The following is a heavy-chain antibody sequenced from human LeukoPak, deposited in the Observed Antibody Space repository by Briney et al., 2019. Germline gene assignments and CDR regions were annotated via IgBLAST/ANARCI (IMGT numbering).Heavy chain of an antibody. V-gene: IGHV4-59*01. Sequence: PSETLSLTCTVSGGSISSYYWSWIRQPPGKGLEWIGYIYCSGSTNYNPSLKSRVTISVDTSKNQFSLKLSSVTAADTAVYYCARTYYYDSSGYYLYYFDYWGQGTLVTVSS. J-gene: IGHJ4*02. CDR2: IYCSGST. D-gene: IGHD3-22*01. CDR3: ARTYYYDSSGYYLYYFDY. CDR1: GGSISSYY.